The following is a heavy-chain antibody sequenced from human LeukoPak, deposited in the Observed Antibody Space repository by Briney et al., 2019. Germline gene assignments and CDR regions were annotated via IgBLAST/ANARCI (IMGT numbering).Heavy chain of an antibody. CDR2: IIPIFGTL. J-gene: IGHJ4*02. CDR3: AGGKLFDFWSGYYPMDDS. V-gene: IGHV1-69*13. Sequence: GASVKVSCKASGGTFGNYAISWVRQAAGQGLEWMGGIIPIFGTLNYAQKFQGRVTITADESTSTVYMELSSLKSEDTAVYYCAGGKLFDFWSGYYPMDDSWGQGTLVTVSS. D-gene: IGHD3-3*01. CDR1: GGTFGNYA.